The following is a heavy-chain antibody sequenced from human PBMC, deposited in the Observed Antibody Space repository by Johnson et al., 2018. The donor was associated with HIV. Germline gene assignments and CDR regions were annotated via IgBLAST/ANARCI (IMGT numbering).Heavy chain of an antibody. CDR1: EFIFDDYG. CDR2: INWNGGTT. Sequence: VQLVESGGGLVQPGRSLRLSCTTSEFIFDDYGMSWVRQAPGKGLEWVSGINWNGGTTAYADSVKGRFTISRDNAKNSLYLQMNSLRAEDTALYYCARALGTAVGAFDIWGQGTMVTVSS. J-gene: IGHJ3*02. CDR3: ARALGTAVGAFDI. D-gene: IGHD4-23*01. V-gene: IGHV3-20*04.